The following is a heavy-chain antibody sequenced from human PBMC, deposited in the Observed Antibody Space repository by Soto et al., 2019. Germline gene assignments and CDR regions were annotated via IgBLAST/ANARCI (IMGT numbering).Heavy chain of an antibody. V-gene: IGHV3-7*01. Sequence: EVQLVESGGGLVQPGGSLRLSCADSGITFTRYWLSWVRQAPGKGPEWVATIKLDGSEKFYVDSVKGRFTISSDNAKNSLYLQMNSLRAEDTAVYYWARDARATFDYWGQGTLVTVSS. J-gene: IGHJ4*02. CDR3: ARDARATFDY. CDR2: IKLDGSEK. CDR1: GITFTRYW.